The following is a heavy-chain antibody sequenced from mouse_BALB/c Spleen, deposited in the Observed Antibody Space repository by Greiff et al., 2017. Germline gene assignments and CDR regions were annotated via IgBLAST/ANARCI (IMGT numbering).Heavy chain of an antibody. CDR1: GFNIKDTY. CDR2: IDPANGNT. CDR3: ARVGRVLFDD. J-gene: IGHJ2*01. V-gene: IGHV14-3*02. Sequence: VQLQHSGAELVKPGASVKLSCTASGFNIKDTYMHWVKQRPEQGLEWIGRIDPANGNTKYDPKFQGKATITADTSSNTAYLQLSSLTSEDTAVYYCARVGRVLFDDWGQGTTLTVSS. D-gene: IGHD4-1*01.